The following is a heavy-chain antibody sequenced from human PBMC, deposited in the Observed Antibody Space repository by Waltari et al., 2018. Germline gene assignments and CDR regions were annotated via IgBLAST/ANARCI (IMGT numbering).Heavy chain of an antibody. CDR2: ISSSSSYI. J-gene: IGHJ4*02. CDR1: GFTFSRYS. V-gene: IGHV3-21*01. D-gene: IGHD1-26*01. Sequence: EVQLVESGGGLVKPGGSLSLSCAASGFTFSRYSMNWVRQAPGKGLEWVSSISSSSSYIYYADSVKGRFTISRDNAENSLYLQMNSLRAEDTAVYYCARGGGSRDYDYWGQGTLVTVSS. CDR3: ARGGGSRDYDY.